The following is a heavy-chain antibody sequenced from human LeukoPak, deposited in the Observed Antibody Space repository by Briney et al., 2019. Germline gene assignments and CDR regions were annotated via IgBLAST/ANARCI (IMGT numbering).Heavy chain of an antibody. CDR1: GGSISSSSYY. J-gene: IGHJ4*02. CDR3: ARVCSSTSCYTKGFVDY. Sequence: SETLSLTCTVSGGSISSSSYYWSWIRQPAGKGLEWIGRIYTSGSTNYNPSLKSRVTISVDTSKNQFSLKLSSVTAADTAVYYCARVCSSTSCYTKGFVDYWGQGTLVTVSS. D-gene: IGHD2-2*02. CDR2: IYTSGST. V-gene: IGHV4-61*02.